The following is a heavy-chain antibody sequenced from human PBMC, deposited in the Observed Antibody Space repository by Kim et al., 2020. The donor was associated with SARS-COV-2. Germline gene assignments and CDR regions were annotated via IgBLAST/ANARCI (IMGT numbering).Heavy chain of an antibody. CDR1: GGSFSGYY. Sequence: SETLSLTCAVYGGSFSGYYWSWIRQPPGKGLEWIGEINHSGSTNYNPSLKSRVTISVDTSKNQFSLKLSSVTAADTAVYYCARVYCSGGSCYSFGRGTNWFGPWSQGTLVTVSS. V-gene: IGHV4-34*01. J-gene: IGHJ5*02. D-gene: IGHD2-15*01. CDR2: INHSGST. CDR3: ARVYCSGGSCYSFGRGTNWFGP.